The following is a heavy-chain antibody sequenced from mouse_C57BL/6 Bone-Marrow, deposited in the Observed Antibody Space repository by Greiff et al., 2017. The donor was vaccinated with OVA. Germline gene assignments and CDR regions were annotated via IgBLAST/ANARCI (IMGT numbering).Heavy chain of an antibody. V-gene: IGHV1-59*01. Sequence: VQLQQPGAELVRPGTSVKLSCKASGYTFTSYWMHWVKQRPGQGLEWIGVIDPSDSYTNYNQKFKGKATLTVDTSSSTAYMQLSSLTSEDSAVYYCARRRFPYYFDYWGQGTTLTVSS. CDR1: GYTFTSYW. CDR2: IDPSDSYT. J-gene: IGHJ2*01. CDR3: ARRRFPYYFDY.